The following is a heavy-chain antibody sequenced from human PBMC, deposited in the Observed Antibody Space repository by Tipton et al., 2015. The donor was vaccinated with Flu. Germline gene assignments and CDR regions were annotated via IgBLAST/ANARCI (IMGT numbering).Heavy chain of an antibody. D-gene: IGHD3-9*01. CDR2: IYTTGST. Sequence: TLSLTCTVSGGFITSGSYYWSWIRQSAGKGLEWIGRIYTTGSTNYNPSLKSRVTMSIDTSKNQFSLKLTSVTAADTAVYYCAKEGSYNILTNYYNKGVDPWGQGTLVTVSS. J-gene: IGHJ5*02. CDR3: AKEGSYNILTNYYNKGVDP. CDR1: GGFITSGSYY. V-gene: IGHV4-61*02.